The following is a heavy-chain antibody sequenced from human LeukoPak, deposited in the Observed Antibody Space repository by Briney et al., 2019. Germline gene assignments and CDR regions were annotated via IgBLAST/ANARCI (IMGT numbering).Heavy chain of an antibody. D-gene: IGHD2/OR15-2a*01. J-gene: IGHJ4*02. V-gene: IGHV3-21*01. CDR3: ARDLFYSDGDDY. Sequence: GGSLRLSCAASGFTFSSFSMNWVRQAPGKGLEWVSSISSSSSYIYYADSVKGRFTISRDNAKNSLYLQMNSLRAEDTAVYYCARDLFYSDGDDYWGQGTLVTVSS. CDR2: ISSSSSYI. CDR1: GFTFSSFS.